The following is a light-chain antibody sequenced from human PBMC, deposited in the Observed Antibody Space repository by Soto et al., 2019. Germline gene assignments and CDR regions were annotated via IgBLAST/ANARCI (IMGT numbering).Light chain of an antibody. V-gene: IGKV1-39*01. CDR3: QQSYSTPPT. CDR2: AAS. CDR1: QSISTY. Sequence: DIQMTQSPSSLSASVGDRVTITCRASQSISTYLNWYHQKPGKAPKLLIYAASILQTGVPTRFSGSGSETDFTLTISSLQPEDFATYYCQQSYSTPPTFGQGTKVEIK. J-gene: IGKJ1*01.